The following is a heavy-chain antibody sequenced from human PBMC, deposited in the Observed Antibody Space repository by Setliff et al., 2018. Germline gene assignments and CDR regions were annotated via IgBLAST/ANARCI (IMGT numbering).Heavy chain of an antibody. CDR3: ARDYTYYDFWSGPSSDAFDI. J-gene: IGHJ3*02. V-gene: IGHV3-7*01. Sequence: PGGSLRLSCAASGFTFSSYWMSWVRQAPGKGLEWVANIKQDGSEKYYADSVKGRFTLSRDNAKNSLYLQMNSLRAEDTAVYYCARDYTYYDFWSGPSSDAFDIWGQGTMVTVSS. CDR2: IKQDGSEK. D-gene: IGHD3-3*01. CDR1: GFTFSSYW.